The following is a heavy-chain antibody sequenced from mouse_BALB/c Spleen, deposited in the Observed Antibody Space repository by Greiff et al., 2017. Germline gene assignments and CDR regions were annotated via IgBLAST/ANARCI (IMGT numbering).Heavy chain of an antibody. CDR1: GYSFTSYW. V-gene: IGHV1S127*01. Sequence: QVQLQQSGPQLVRPGASVKISCKASGYSFTSYWMHWVKQRPGQGLEWIGMIDPSDSETRLNQKFKDKATLTVDKSSSTAYMQLSSPTSEDSAVYYCARDYYRYDGLAYWGQGTLVTVSA. CDR2: IDPSDSET. J-gene: IGHJ3*01. CDR3: ARDYYRYDGLAY. D-gene: IGHD2-14*01.